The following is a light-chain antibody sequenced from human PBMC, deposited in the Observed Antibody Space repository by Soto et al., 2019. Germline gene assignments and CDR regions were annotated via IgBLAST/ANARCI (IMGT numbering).Light chain of an antibody. CDR2: DAS. Sequence: DIQMTQSPSSLSASVGDRVTITCQASQGISDFLNWYQQKPGKAPKLLIYDASNLETGVPSRFSGGGSGTDFTFTISSLEPEDVATYYCQQYDDLPRTFGQGTKLQVK. J-gene: IGKJ2*01. V-gene: IGKV1-33*01. CDR3: QQYDDLPRT. CDR1: QGISDF.